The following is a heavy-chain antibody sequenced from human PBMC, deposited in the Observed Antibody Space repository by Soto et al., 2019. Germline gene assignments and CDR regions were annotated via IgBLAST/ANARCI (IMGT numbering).Heavy chain of an antibody. V-gene: IGHV1-18*01. CDR1: GYTFTTYG. D-gene: IGHD3-10*01. CDR2: ISTYNGNT. J-gene: IGHJ4*02. Sequence: QVQLVQSGAEVGKPGASVKVYCKASGYTFTTYGISWVRQAPGQGLEWMGWISTYNGNTQFAQRFQGRVTMTTDTSTSTAYMELRSLTSDDTAVYYCARDWSAEVLPDYWGQGTLVTVSS. CDR3: ARDWSAEVLPDY.